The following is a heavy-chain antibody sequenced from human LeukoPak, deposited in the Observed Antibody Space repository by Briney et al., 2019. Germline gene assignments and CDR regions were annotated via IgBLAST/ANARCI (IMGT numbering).Heavy chain of an antibody. D-gene: IGHD2-15*01. CDR1: GFTVSSNY. V-gene: IGHV3-53*01. CDR3: ARGPGYCSGGSCQLTDY. Sequence: PGGSLRLSCGASGFTVSSNYMSWVRQAPGKGLEWVSVIYSGGSTYYADSVKGRFTISRDNSKNTLYLQMNSLRAEDTAVYYCARGPGYCSGGSCQLTDYWGQGTLVTVSS. J-gene: IGHJ4*02. CDR2: IYSGGST.